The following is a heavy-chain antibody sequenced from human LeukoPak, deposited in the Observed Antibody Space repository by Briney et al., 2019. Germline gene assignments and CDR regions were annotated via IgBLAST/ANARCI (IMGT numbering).Heavy chain of an antibody. V-gene: IGHV3-23*01. CDR2: ISGGGGNT. CDR1: GFTFSSYA. D-gene: IGHD2-15*01. J-gene: IGHJ4*02. Sequence: GRSLRLSCPASGFTFSSYAMSSARQAPGKWLEWVSAISGGGGNTYYAESVTGRLTLSRDHTKNTLYLQMNRLRAEDTAVYYCAKAEDIVVVVAATSFDYWGQGTLVTVSS. CDR3: AKAEDIVVVVAATSFDY.